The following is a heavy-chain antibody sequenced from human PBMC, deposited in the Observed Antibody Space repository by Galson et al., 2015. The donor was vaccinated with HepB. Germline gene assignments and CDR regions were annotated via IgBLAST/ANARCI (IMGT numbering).Heavy chain of an antibody. CDR2: ISGSGGST. CDR1: GFTFSSYA. Sequence: SLRLSCAASGFTFSSYAMSWVRQAPGKGLEWVSAISGSGGSTYYADSVKGRFTISRDNSKNTLYLQMNSLRAEDTAVYYCAKARGNGDYVSLFDYWGQGTLVTVSS. D-gene: IGHD4-17*01. V-gene: IGHV3-23*01. CDR3: AKARGNGDYVSLFDY. J-gene: IGHJ4*02.